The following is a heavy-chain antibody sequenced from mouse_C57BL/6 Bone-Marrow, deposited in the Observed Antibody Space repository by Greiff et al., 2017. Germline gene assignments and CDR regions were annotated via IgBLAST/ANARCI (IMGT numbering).Heavy chain of an antibody. J-gene: IGHJ1*03. D-gene: IGHD1-1*01. CDR1: GYTFPSYW. V-gene: IGHV1-64*01. Sequence: QVQLQQPGAELVKPGASVKLSCKASGYTFPSYWMHWVKQRPGQGLEWIGMIHPNSGSTNYNEKFKSKATLTVDKSSSTAYMQLSSLTSEDSAVYYCARRYGSPYWYFDVWGTGTTGTVSS. CDR3: ARRYGSPYWYFDV. CDR2: IHPNSGST.